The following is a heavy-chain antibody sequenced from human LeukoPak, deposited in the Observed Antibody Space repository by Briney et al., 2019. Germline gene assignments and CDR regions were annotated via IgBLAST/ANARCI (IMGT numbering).Heavy chain of an antibody. CDR1: GGSTSSSSYY. V-gene: IGHV4-39*01. D-gene: IGHD3-22*01. CDR3: ARHRAYYDSSGLSLYYFDY. Sequence: SETLSLTCTVSGGSTSSSSYYWGWIRQPPGKGLEWIGSIYYSGSTYYNPSLKSRVTISVDTSKNQFSLMLSSVTAADTAVYYCARHRAYYDSSGLSLYYFDYWGQGTLVTVSS. J-gene: IGHJ4*02. CDR2: IYYSGST.